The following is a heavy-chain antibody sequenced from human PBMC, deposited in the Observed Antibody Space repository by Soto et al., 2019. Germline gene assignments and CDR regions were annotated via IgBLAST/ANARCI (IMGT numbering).Heavy chain of an antibody. V-gene: IGHV3-30*18. CDR1: GFTFSSYG. J-gene: IGHJ6*02. Sequence: GGSLRLSCAASGFTFSSYGMHWVRQAPGKGLEWVAVISYDGSNKYYADSVKGRFTISRDNSKNTLYLQMNSLRAEDTAVYYCAKDDYDFWSGFLYGDNYYHYLLAVCGQGSSVTVSS. CDR2: ISYDGSNK. D-gene: IGHD3-3*01. CDR3: AKDDYDFWSGFLYGDNYYHYLLAV.